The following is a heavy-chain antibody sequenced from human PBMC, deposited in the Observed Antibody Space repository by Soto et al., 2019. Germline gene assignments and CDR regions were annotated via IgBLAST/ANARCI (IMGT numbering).Heavy chain of an antibody. V-gene: IGHV3-23*01. CDR2: ISGSGGST. Sequence: HPGGSLRLSCAACGFTFSSYAMSWVRQAPGKGLEWVSAISGSGGSTYYADSVKGRFTISRDNSKNTLYLQMNSLRAEDTAVYYCAKDQSLRFLEWSHFDYWGQGTLVTVSS. CDR1: GFTFSSYA. CDR3: AKDQSLRFLEWSHFDY. D-gene: IGHD3-3*01. J-gene: IGHJ4*02.